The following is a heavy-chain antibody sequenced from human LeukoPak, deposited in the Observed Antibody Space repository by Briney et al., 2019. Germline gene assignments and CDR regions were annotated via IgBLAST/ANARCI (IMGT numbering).Heavy chain of an antibody. V-gene: IGHV3-23*01. CDR2: ISASGGGK. J-gene: IGHJ4*02. Sequence: GGSLRLSCAASGFTFSSYAMNWVRQAPGKGLEWVSGISASGGGKYYADSVKGRYTISRDNSKKTLYLHMNSLRAEDTAVYYCAKDGPGSSSSYWGQGTLVTVSS. CDR3: AKDGPGSSSSY. D-gene: IGHD1-26*01. CDR1: GFTFSSYA.